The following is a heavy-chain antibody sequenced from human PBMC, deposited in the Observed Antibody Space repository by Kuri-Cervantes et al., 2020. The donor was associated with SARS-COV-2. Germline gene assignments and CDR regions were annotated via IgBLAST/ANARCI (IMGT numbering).Heavy chain of an antibody. CDR2: INPSGGST. D-gene: IGHD3-10*01. Sequence: ASVKVSCKASGYTFTSYCMHWVRQAPGQGLEWMGIINPSGGSTSYAQKFQGRVTMTRDTSTSTVYMELSSLRSEDTAVYYCARARGFGTETNWFDPWGQGTLVTVSS. V-gene: IGHV1-46*01. J-gene: IGHJ5*02. CDR3: ARARGFGTETNWFDP. CDR1: GYTFTSYC.